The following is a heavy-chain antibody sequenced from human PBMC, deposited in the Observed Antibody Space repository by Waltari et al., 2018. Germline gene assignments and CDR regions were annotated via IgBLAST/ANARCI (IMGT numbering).Heavy chain of an antibody. CDR3: ARGIVVATYYYYMDV. CDR1: GGTFSSYA. D-gene: IGHD2-15*01. CDR2: TIPIFGTA. V-gene: IGHV1-69*12. Sequence: QVQLVQSGAEVKKPGSSVKVPCKASGGTFSSYATTWVRQAPGRGLEWMGGTIPIFGTANYAQKFQGRVTITADESTSTAYMELSSLRSEDTAVYYCARGIVVATYYYYMDVWGKGTTVTVSS. J-gene: IGHJ6*03.